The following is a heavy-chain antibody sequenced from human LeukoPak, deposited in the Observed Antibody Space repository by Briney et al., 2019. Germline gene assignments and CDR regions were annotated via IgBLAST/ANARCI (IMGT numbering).Heavy chain of an antibody. CDR2: IIPIFGTA. CDR3: ARSLGSSGWYHDAFDI. CDR1: GGTFSSYA. D-gene: IGHD6-19*01. J-gene: IGHJ3*02. Sequence: ASVKVSCKASGGTFSSYAISWVRQAPGEGREWMGGIIPIFGTANYAQKFQGRVTITADESTSTAYMELSSLRSEDTAVYYCARSLGSSGWYHDAFDIWRQGPMVTVSS. V-gene: IGHV1-69*13.